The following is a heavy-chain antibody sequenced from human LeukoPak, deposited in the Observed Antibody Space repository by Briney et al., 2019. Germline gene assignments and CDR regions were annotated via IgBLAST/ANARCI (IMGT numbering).Heavy chain of an antibody. CDR3: AKAPYDILTGYYNGEDS. J-gene: IGHJ4*02. D-gene: IGHD3-9*01. CDR1: GFTFSNYA. Sequence: AGGSLRLSCAASGFTFSNYAMSWVRQAPGKGLEWVSSINTSGGSTYYADSVKGRFTISRDNSKNTLYLQMNSLRAEDTAVYYCAKAPYDILTGYYNGEDSWGQGTLVTVSS. V-gene: IGHV3-23*01. CDR2: INTSGGST.